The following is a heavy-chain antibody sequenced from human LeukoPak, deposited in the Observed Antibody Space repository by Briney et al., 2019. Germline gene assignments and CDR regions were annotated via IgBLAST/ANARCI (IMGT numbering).Heavy chain of an antibody. CDR1: GFTFSSYG. D-gene: IGHD1-26*01. CDR3: ARATWDPNYYYYMDV. Sequence: PGGSLRLSCAASGFTFSSYGMHWVRQAPGKGLEWVAVISYDGSNKYYADSVKGRFTISRDNSKNTLYLQMNSLGAEDTAVYFCARATWDPNYYYYMDVWGKGTTVTISS. CDR2: ISYDGSNK. J-gene: IGHJ6*03. V-gene: IGHV3-30*03.